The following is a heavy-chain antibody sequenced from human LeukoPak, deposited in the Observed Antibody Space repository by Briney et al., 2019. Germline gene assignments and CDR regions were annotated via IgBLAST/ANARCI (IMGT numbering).Heavy chain of an antibody. J-gene: IGHJ4*02. CDR2: INPNSGVT. CDR1: GYTLTGYY. D-gene: IGHD3-9*01. V-gene: IGHV1-2*02. Sequence: ASVKVSCKASGYTLTGYYMHWVRHAPGQGLEWMGWINPNSGVTNSTQKFQERVSMTREKSNSTACMELSRRRSGDTAVYYCARGRELRYFDWLSKGSIVYWGEGALVTLSS. CDR3: ARGRELRYFDWLSKGSIVY.